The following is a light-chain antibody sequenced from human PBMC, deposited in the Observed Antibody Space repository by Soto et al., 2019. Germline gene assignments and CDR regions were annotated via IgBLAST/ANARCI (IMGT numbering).Light chain of an antibody. J-gene: IGLJ2*01. V-gene: IGLV2-14*01. Sequence: QSALTQPASVSGSPGQSITISCTGDVGRYNYVSWYQQHPGKAPKLIIYEVSSRPSGVSNRFSGSKSGNTASLTISGLQVDDEADYYCSSYTSTTTLVFGRGTKLTVL. CDR3: SSYTSTTTLV. CDR2: EVS. CDR1: DVGRYNY.